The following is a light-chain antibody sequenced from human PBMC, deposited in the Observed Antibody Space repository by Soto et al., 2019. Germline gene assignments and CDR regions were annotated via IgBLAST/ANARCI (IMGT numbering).Light chain of an antibody. Sequence: EIVLTQSPATLSLSPGERATLSCRASQSVSSYLAWYQQKPGQAPRLLIYDASNGATGLPARFSGSGSGTDWTVTISSLEPEDFAVYYCQQRSNWPRGSFGGGTKVEIK. CDR1: QSVSSY. V-gene: IGKV3-11*01. CDR2: DAS. CDR3: QQRSNWPRGS. J-gene: IGKJ4*01.